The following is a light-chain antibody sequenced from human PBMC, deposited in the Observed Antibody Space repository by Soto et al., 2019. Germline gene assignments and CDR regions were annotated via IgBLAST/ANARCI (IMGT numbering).Light chain of an antibody. J-gene: IGKJ2*01. V-gene: IGKV1-39*01. Sequence: DIQITQSPSSLSASVGDRVTITCRASQSISSHLNWYQHKPGRPPRLLIFASYILEGGVPSRFSGSGSDTYFTLTIDSLQPEYVATYYCQHSYITPRYTFGQGPRWRS. CDR2: ASY. CDR3: QHSYITPRYT. CDR1: QSISSH.